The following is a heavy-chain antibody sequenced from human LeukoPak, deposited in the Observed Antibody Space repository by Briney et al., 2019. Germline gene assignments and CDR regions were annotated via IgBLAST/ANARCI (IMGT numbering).Heavy chain of an antibody. CDR1: GGSFSGYY. D-gene: IGHD2-2*01. Sequence: SETLSLTCAVYGGSFSGYYWSWIRQPPGKELEWIGEINHSGSTNYNPSLKSRVTISVDTSKNQFSLKLSSVTAADTAVYYCARGGGGDCSSTSCHKTFDYWGQGTLVTVSS. CDR2: INHSGST. CDR3: ARGGGGDCSSTSCHKTFDY. V-gene: IGHV4-34*01. J-gene: IGHJ4*02.